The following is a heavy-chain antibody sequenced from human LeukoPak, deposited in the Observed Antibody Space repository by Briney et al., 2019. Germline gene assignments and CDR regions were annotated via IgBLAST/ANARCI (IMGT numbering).Heavy chain of an antibody. D-gene: IGHD3-10*01. J-gene: IGHJ4*02. CDR2: IYYSGRT. CDR3: ATTNSGSGGYSAY. V-gene: IGHV4-39*01. CDR1: GGSISSGNYH. Sequence: PSETLSLTCTVSGGSISSGNYHWGWVRQPPGKGLEWLGSIYYSGRTYYNPSLKSRVTISVDTSKSEFSLKLSSVIAADTAVYYCATTNSGSGGYSAYWGQGTLVTVSS.